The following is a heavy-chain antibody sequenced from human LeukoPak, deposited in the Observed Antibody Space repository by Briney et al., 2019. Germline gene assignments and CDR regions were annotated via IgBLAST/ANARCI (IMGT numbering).Heavy chain of an antibody. Sequence: ASVKVSCKASGYTFTSYGTSWVRQAPGQGLEWMGWISAYNGNTNYAQKLQGRVTMTTDTSTSTAYMELRSLRSDDTAVYYCARVHRNYDYVWGSYRLGYWGQGTLVTVSS. CDR3: ARVHRNYDYVWGSYRLGY. J-gene: IGHJ4*02. D-gene: IGHD3-16*02. CDR2: ISAYNGNT. CDR1: GYTFTSYG. V-gene: IGHV1-18*01.